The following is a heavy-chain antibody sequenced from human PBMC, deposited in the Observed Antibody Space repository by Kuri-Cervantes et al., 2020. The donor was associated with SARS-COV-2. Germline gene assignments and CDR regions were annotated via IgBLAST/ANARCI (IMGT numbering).Heavy chain of an antibody. CDR3: ARDPPSPYCSGGSCRTDV. CDR2: ISSSSSTI. V-gene: IGHV3-48*02. Sequence: GESLKISCAASGFTFSSYSMNWVRQAPGKGLEWVSYISSSSSTIYYADSVKGRFTIPRDNAKNSLYLQMNSLRDEDTAVYYCARDPPSPYCSGGSCRTDVWGQGTTVTVSS. J-gene: IGHJ6*02. CDR1: GFTFSSYS. D-gene: IGHD2-15*01.